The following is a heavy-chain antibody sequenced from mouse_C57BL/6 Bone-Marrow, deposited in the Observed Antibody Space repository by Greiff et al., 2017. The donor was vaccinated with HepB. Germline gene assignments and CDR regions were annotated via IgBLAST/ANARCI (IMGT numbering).Heavy chain of an antibody. CDR2: IYPRDGST. CDR3: AREGDYGLRSFDV. V-gene: IGHV1-85*01. J-gene: IGHJ1*03. Sequence: QVQLQQSGPELVKPGASVKLSCKASGYTFTSYDINWVKQRPGQGLEWIGWIYPRDGSTKYNEKFKGKATFTVDTSSSTAYMELHSLTSEDSAVYFCAREGDYGLRSFDVWGTGTTVTVSS. D-gene: IGHD1-2*01. CDR1: GYTFTSYD.